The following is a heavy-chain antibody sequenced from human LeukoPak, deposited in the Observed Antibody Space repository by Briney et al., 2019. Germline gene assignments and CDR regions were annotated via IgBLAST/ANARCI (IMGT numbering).Heavy chain of an antibody. CDR3: ARDQFLDY. CDR2: ISWNSGSI. V-gene: IGHV3-9*01. CDR1: GFTFDDYA. Sequence: HPGGSLRLSCAASGFTFDDYAMHWVRQAPGKGLEWVSGISWNSGSIGYADSVKGRFTISRDNAKNSLYLQMNTLRAEDTALYYCARDQFLDYRGQGTLVTVSS. J-gene: IGHJ4*02.